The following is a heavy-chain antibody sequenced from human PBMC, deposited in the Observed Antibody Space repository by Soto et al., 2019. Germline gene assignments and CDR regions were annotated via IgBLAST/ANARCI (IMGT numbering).Heavy chain of an antibody. CDR2: SNPNSGGT. CDR3: AREGITIFGVVIAASTSYAFVI. D-gene: IGHD3-3*01. Sequence: ASVKVSCKALGHTFTGYYMHWVRQAPGHGHKRMGSSNPNSGGTNYAQKFQGWVTMTRDTSISTAYMELSRLRSDDTAVYYCAREGITIFGVVIAASTSYAFVIWGQGTVVTVS. J-gene: IGHJ3*02. V-gene: IGHV1-2*04. CDR1: GHTFTGYY.